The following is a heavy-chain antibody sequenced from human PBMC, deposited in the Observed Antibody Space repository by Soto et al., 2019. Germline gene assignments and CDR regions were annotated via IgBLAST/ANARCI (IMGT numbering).Heavy chain of an antibody. D-gene: IGHD5-12*01. Sequence: SETLSLTCTVSGGSISSYYWSWIRQPPGKGLEWIGYIYYSGSTNYNPSLKSRVTISVDTSKNQFSLKLSSVTAADTAVYYCARATGDGYMVYYYYMDVWGKGTTVTVSS. CDR2: IYYSGST. CDR1: GGSISSYY. CDR3: ARATGDGYMVYYYYMDV. V-gene: IGHV4-59*01. J-gene: IGHJ6*03.